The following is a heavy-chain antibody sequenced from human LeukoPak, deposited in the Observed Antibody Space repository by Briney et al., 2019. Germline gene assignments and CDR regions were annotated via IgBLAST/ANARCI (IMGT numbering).Heavy chain of an antibody. Sequence: GGSLRLSCAASGFNLSTYGMHWVRQAPGKGLEWLAVTWYDGDDKYFGDSVKGRFTISRDNSKNTFYLQMNSLTAEDTAVYYCARDVRVVEGMDVWGQGTTVTVSS. CDR2: TWYDGDDK. V-gene: IGHV3-33*01. J-gene: IGHJ6*02. CDR3: ARDVRVVEGMDV. CDR1: GFNLSTYG.